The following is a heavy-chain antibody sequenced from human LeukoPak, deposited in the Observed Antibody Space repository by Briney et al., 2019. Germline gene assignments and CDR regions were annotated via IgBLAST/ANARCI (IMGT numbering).Heavy chain of an antibody. J-gene: IGHJ5*02. Sequence: PSETLSLTCTVSGGSISSYYWSWIRQPPGKGLEWIGYIYYSGRTNYNPSLKSRVTISVDTSKNQFSLKLSSVTAADTAVYYCARDLGIAAAGTRFDPWGQGTLVTVSS. V-gene: IGHV4-59*01. CDR1: GGSISSYY. CDR2: IYYSGRT. CDR3: ARDLGIAAAGTRFDP. D-gene: IGHD6-13*01.